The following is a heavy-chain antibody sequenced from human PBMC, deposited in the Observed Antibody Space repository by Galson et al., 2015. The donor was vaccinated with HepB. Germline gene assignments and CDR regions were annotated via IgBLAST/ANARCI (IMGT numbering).Heavy chain of an antibody. V-gene: IGHV3-53*01. CDR2: ISSGGGT. CDR1: EFTVRGNY. CDR3: ARSYYYDSSGHYPFDY. Sequence: SLRLSCAASEFTVRGNYMSWVRQAPGKGLEWVSTISSGGGTYYADSVMGRFTISRDNPENTVILQMNSLRAEDTAVYYCARSYYYDSSGHYPFDYWGQGTPVTVSS. D-gene: IGHD3-22*01. J-gene: IGHJ4*02.